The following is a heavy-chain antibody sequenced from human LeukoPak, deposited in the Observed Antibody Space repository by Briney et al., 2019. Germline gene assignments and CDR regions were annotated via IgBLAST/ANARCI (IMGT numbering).Heavy chain of an antibody. J-gene: IGHJ4*02. Sequence: GGSLRLSCAASGFTFSSYVMHWVRQAPGKGLAWVANIIEGGDVKYYVDSVKGRFTISRDNTKNSVYLEMKSLRADDTAVYYCARVGKNGWDFDHWGQGTLVTVSS. D-gene: IGHD6-19*01. V-gene: IGHV3-7*01. CDR3: ARVGKNGWDFDH. CDR1: GFTFSSYV. CDR2: IIEGGDVK.